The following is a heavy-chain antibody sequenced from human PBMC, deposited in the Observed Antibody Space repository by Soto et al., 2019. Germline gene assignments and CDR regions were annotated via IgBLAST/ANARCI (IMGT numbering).Heavy chain of an antibody. CDR2: ISAYNGNT. CDR1: GYTFTSYG. Sequence: QVQLVQSGAEVKKPGASAKVSCKASGYTFTSYGISWVRQAPGQGLERMGWISAYNGNTNYAQKLKGRVTMTTDTSPITAYMELRSLRSDDTAVYYCARDWSQRVPWAGMDVWGQGTTVTVSS. CDR3: ARDWSQRVPWAGMDV. D-gene: IGHD2-2*01. V-gene: IGHV1-18*01. J-gene: IGHJ6*02.